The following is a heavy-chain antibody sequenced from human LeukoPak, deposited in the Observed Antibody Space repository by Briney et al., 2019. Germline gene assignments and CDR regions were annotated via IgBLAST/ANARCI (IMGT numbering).Heavy chain of an antibody. D-gene: IGHD5-18*01. CDR1: GFTFDDYA. CDR2: IRGDGGST. CDR3: AKDIGGYSYAADY. Sequence: PGGSLRLSCAASGFTFDDYAMHWVRQAPGKGLEWVSLIRGDGGSTCYADSVKGRFTISRDNNKNSLYLQMNSLRTEDTAFYYCAKDIGGYSYAADYWGQGTLVTVSS. V-gene: IGHV3-43*02. J-gene: IGHJ4*02.